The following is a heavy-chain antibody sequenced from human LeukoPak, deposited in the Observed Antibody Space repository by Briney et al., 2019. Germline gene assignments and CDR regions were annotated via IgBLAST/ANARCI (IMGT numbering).Heavy chain of an antibody. D-gene: IGHD3-3*01. V-gene: IGHV1-46*01. CDR1: GYTFTGYY. CDR2: INSNSGHT. CDR3: ARGFTKADFWSGWGGFDL. Sequence: GASVKVSCKASGYTFTGYYMHWVRQAPGQGLEWMGIINSNSGHTTYAQKFQGRVTMTRDTSTTTVDMELSSLRSEDTAVYFCARGFTKADFWSGWGGFDLWGQGSLVTVSS. J-gene: IGHJ5*02.